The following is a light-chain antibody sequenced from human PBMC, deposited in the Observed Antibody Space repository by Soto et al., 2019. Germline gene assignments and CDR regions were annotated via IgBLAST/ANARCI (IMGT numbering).Light chain of an antibody. CDR1: QSISSW. Sequence: DIQMTQSPSTLSASVGDRVTITCRASQSISSWLAWYQQKPGKAPKLLIYGASSLESGVPSRLSGSGSVTEFTLTIDSLQPDDFATYYCQQYSSSSPPFGQGTKLEI. CDR3: QQYSSSSPP. J-gene: IGKJ2*01. CDR2: GAS. V-gene: IGKV1-5*01.